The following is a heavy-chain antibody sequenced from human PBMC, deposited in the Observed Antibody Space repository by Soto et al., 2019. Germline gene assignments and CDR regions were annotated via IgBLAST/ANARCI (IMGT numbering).Heavy chain of an antibody. V-gene: IGHV3-30-3*01. D-gene: IGHD3-22*01. CDR1: GFTFSTYA. J-gene: IGHJ4*02. Sequence: VGSLRLSCAASGFTFSTYAMHWVRQAPGKGLEWVAIISYGGSIKYYADSVKGRFTISRDISKNTLYLQMNSLRVEDTAVYYCARDTAERYYDSSGYTLDYWGQGTLVTVSS. CDR3: ARDTAERYYDSSGYTLDY. CDR2: ISYGGSIK.